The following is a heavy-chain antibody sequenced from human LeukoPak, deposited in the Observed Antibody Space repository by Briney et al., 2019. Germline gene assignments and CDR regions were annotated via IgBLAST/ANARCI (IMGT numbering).Heavy chain of an antibody. Sequence: PGGSLRLSCAASGFTFSSYSMNWVRQAPGKGLEWVSSISSSSSYMYYADSVKGRFTISRDNAKNSLYLQMNSLRAEDTAVYYCARDRSGYHPYWGQGTLVTVSS. CDR3: ARDRSGYHPY. J-gene: IGHJ4*02. V-gene: IGHV3-21*04. D-gene: IGHD5-12*01. CDR2: ISSSSSYM. CDR1: GFTFSSYS.